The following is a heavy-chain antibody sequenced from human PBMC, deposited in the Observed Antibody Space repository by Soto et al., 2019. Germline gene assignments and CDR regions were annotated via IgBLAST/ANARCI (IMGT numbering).Heavy chain of an antibody. J-gene: IGHJ6*02. CDR3: AKDPALYIGYGMDA. V-gene: IGHV3-30*18. CDR1: GFTFSSYG. D-gene: IGHD3-10*01. Sequence: GGSLRLSCAASGFTFSSYGMHWVRQAPGKGLEWVAVISYDGSNKYYADSVKGRFTISRDNSKNTLYLQMNSLRAEDTAVYYCAKDPALYIGYGMDARGQGTTVTVSS. CDR2: ISYDGSNK.